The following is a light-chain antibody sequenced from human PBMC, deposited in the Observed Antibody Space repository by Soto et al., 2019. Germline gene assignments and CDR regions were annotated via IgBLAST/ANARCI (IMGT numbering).Light chain of an antibody. J-gene: IGKJ3*01. CDR3: QQSYSTPAT. V-gene: IGKV1-39*01. CDR1: QSISSY. CDR2: AAS. Sequence: DIQMTQSPSTLSASVGDRVTINCRASQSISSYLNWYQQKPGKAPKLLIYAASSLQSGVPSRFSGSGSGTDFTLTISSLQPEDFATYYCQQSYSTPATFGPGTKVDIK.